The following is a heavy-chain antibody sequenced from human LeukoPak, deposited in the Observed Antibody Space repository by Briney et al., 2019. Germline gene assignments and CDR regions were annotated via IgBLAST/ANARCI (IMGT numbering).Heavy chain of an antibody. D-gene: IGHD1-26*01. CDR3: ARGHSGSYQRNDAFDI. Sequence: GGSLRLSCAASGFTFSSYSMNWVRQAPGKGLEWVSSSSSSSSYIYYADSVKGRFTISRDNAKNSLYLQMNSLGAEDTAVYYCARGHSGSYQRNDAFDIWGQGTMVTVSS. J-gene: IGHJ3*02. CDR1: GFTFSSYS. CDR2: SSSSSSYI. V-gene: IGHV3-21*01.